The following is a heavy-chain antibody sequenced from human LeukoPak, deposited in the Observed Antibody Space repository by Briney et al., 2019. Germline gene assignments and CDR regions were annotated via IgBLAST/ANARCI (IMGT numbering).Heavy chain of an antibody. CDR2: IYYSGST. Sequence: PGGSLRLSCAASGFTFSSYGMSWVRQPPGKGLEWIGSIYYSGSTYYNPSLKSRVTISVDTSKNQFSLKLSSVTAADTAVYYCARHLDYYDSSGYYRGTQFDYWGQGTLVTVSS. V-gene: IGHV4-39*01. J-gene: IGHJ4*02. CDR3: ARHLDYYDSSGYYRGTQFDY. D-gene: IGHD3-22*01. CDR1: GFTFSSYG.